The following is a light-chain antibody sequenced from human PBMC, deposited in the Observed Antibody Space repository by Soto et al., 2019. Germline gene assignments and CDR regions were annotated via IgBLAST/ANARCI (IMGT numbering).Light chain of an antibody. V-gene: IGLV2-11*01. J-gene: IGLJ1*01. Sequence: QSVLTQPRSVSGSPGQSVTISCTGTSSDVGGYNYVSWFQQHPGNTPKVMIYDVSKRPSGVPDRFSGSKSGNTASLTISGLQAEDEADYHCCSYAGSPYVFGTGTKVTV. CDR2: DVS. CDR1: SSDVGGYNY. CDR3: CSYAGSPYV.